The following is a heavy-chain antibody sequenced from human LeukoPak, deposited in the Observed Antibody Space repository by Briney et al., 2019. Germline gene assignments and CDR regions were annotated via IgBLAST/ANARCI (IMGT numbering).Heavy chain of an antibody. CDR1: GFTFSSYA. J-gene: IGHJ4*02. V-gene: IGHV3-23*01. CDR2: ISGSGGST. D-gene: IGHD6-13*01. Sequence: GGSLRLSCAASGFTFSSYALSWVRQAPGKGVEGVSAISGSGGSTYYADSVKGRFTISRDNSKNTLYLQMNSLRAEDTAVYYCAKDTHRKSSSWYWGPHLYFDYWGQGTLVTVSS. CDR3: AKDTHRKSSSWYWGPHLYFDY.